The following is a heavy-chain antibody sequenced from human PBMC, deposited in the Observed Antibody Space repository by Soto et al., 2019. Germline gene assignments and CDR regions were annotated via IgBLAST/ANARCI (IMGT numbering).Heavy chain of an antibody. Sequence: ASVKVYCKATGYTFTSYDINWVRQATGQGLEWMGWMNPNSGNTGYAQKFQGRVTMTRNTSISTAYMELSSLRSEDTAVYYCARGHGVVVISWFDPWGQGTLVTVSS. CDR3: ARGHGVVVISWFDP. D-gene: IGHD3-22*01. V-gene: IGHV1-8*01. J-gene: IGHJ5*02. CDR1: GYTFTSYD. CDR2: MNPNSGNT.